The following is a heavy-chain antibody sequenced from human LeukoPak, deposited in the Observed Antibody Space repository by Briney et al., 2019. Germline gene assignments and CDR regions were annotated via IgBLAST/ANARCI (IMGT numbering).Heavy chain of an antibody. CDR2: IYSGGST. V-gene: IGHV3-66*01. D-gene: IGHD3-10*01. CDR1: GFTFSSYA. CDR3: ARDSRTYGSGSYPYYFDY. Sequence: GGSLRLSCAASGFTFSSYAMSWVRQAPGKGLEWVSVIYSGGSTYYADSVKGRFTISRDNSKNTLYLQMNSLRAEDTAVYYCARDSRTYGSGSYPYYFDYWGQGTLVTVSS. J-gene: IGHJ4*02.